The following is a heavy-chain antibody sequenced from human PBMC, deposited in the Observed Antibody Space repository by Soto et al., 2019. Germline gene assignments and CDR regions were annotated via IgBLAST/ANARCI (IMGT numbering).Heavy chain of an antibody. J-gene: IGHJ6*02. Sequence: QMQLQESGPGLVKPSGTLSLTCAVSGGSISSSNWWSWVRQPPGKGLEWIGERYDSGSTNYNPSLKSRVTISVDKSKNQFSLKLSSVTAADTAVYYCARDPGDGDYEGYYYYGMDVWGQGTTVTVSS. CDR3: ARDPGDGDYEGYYYYGMDV. CDR1: GGSISSSNW. CDR2: RYDSGST. V-gene: IGHV4-4*02. D-gene: IGHD4-17*01.